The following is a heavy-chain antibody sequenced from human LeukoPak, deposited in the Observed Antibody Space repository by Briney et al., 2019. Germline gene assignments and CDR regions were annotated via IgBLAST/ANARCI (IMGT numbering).Heavy chain of an antibody. V-gene: IGHV4-59*08. J-gene: IGHJ3*02. Sequence: PSETLSLTCTVSGGSLSSYYWTWIRQPPGKGLEWIGYVYYSGMTNYNPSLESRVTISVDTSKNQFSLRLTSVTAADTAIYYCARPNSHFLGNAAFDIWGQGTTVTVSS. CDR2: VYYSGMT. CDR1: GGSLSSYY. D-gene: IGHD2-8*01. CDR3: ARPNSHFLGNAAFDI.